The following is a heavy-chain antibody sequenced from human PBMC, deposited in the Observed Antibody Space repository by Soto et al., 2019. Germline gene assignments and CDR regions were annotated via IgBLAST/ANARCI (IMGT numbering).Heavy chain of an antibody. D-gene: IGHD2-2*02. V-gene: IGHV3-33*01. CDR1: GFTFSSYG. CDR2: IWYDGSNK. Sequence: QVQLVESGGGVVQPGRSLRLSCAASGFTFSSYGMHWVRQAPGKGLEWVAVIWYDGSNKYYADSVKGRFTISRDNSKNTLYLQMNSLRAEDTAVYYCARDGDIVVVPAAIRYYYYGMDVWGQGTTVTVSS. J-gene: IGHJ6*02. CDR3: ARDGDIVVVPAAIRYYYYGMDV.